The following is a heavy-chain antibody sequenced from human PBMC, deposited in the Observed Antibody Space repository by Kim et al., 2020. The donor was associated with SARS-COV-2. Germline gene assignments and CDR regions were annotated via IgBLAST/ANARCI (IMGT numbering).Heavy chain of an antibody. CDR2: INSDGSST. Sequence: GGSLRLSCAASGLTFSSYYMHWVRQAPDKGLVWVSRINSDGSSTSYADSVKGRFTISRDNAKNTLYLQMNSLRAEDTAVYYCAKDSYDGFDIWGQGTMVTVSS. CDR3: AKDSYDGFDI. CDR1: GLTFSSYY. D-gene: IGHD5-18*01. V-gene: IGHV3-74*01. J-gene: IGHJ3*02.